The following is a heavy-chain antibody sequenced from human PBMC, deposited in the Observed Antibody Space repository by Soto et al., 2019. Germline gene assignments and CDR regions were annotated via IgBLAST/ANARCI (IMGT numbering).Heavy chain of an antibody. J-gene: IGHJ5*02. D-gene: IGHD2-8*01. Sequence: GGSLRLSCAASGFTFSSYGMHWVRQAPGKGLEWVAVISYDGSNKYYADSVKGRFTISRDNSKNTLYLQMNSLRAEDTAVYYCAKNGPEGFDPWGQGTLVTVSS. CDR1: GFTFSSYG. CDR3: AKNGPEGFDP. CDR2: ISYDGSNK. V-gene: IGHV3-30*18.